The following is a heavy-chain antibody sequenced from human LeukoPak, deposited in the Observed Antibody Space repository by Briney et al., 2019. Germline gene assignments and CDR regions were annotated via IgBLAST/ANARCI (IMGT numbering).Heavy chain of an antibody. V-gene: IGHV3-21*01. CDR1: GFXFSSYS. CDR3: ARAEGAYDSSGYYLNYYYYGMDV. J-gene: IGHJ6*02. CDR2: ISSSSSYI. Sequence: GGSLRLSCAASGFXFSSYSINWVRQAPGKGLEWVSSISSSSSYIYYADSVKGRFTISRDNAKNSLYLQMNSLRAEDTAVYYCARAEGAYDSSGYYLNYYYYGMDVWGQGITVTVSS. D-gene: IGHD3-22*01.